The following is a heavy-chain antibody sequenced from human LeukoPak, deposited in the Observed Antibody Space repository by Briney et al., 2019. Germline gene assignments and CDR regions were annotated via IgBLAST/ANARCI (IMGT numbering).Heavy chain of an antibody. D-gene: IGHD3-9*01. J-gene: IGHJ6*03. CDR2: IYTSGST. Sequence: SETLSLTCTVSGGSISSYYWSWIRQPAGKGLEWIGRIYTSGSTNYNPSLKSRVTISVDTSKNQFSLKLSSVTAADTAVYYCARDSIVSFAYYYYMDVWGKGTTVTVSS. V-gene: IGHV4-4*07. CDR1: GGSISSYY. CDR3: ARDSIVSFAYYYYMDV.